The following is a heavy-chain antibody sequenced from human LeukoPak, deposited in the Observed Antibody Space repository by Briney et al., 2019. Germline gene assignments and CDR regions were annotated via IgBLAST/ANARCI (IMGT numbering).Heavy chain of an antibody. V-gene: IGHV1-8*03. J-gene: IGHJ4*02. CDR1: GYTFTTYD. CDR3: AKDFEGSRSYHCPFDY. D-gene: IGHD3-10*01. CDR2: MNPNSGNT. Sequence: ASVKVSCKASGYTFTTYDSNWVRQATGQGLEWMGWMNPNSGNTGYAQKFQGRVTITRNTSISTAYMELSSLRSEDTAIYYCAKDFEGSRSYHCPFDYWGQGTLVIVSS.